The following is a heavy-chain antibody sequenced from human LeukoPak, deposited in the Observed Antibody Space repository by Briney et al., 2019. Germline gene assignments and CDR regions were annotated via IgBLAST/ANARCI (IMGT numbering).Heavy chain of an antibody. Sequence: SVKVSCKASGGTFSYAFSWVRQAPGQRLEWLGRIIPVLGLADYSQNFQGRVTMSADSSTSTAFMELSNLRSEDTAVYFCARENPPSTVTAWYFDLWGRGTLVTVSS. D-gene: IGHD4-17*01. CDR2: IIPVLGLA. V-gene: IGHV1-69*04. CDR3: ARENPPSTVTAWYFDL. J-gene: IGHJ2*01. CDR1: GGTFSYA.